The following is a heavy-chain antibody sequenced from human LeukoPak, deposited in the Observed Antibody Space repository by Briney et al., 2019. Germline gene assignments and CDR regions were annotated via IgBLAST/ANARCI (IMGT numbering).Heavy chain of an antibody. D-gene: IGHD3-10*01. J-gene: IGHJ4*02. CDR1: GFTLISYW. V-gene: IGHV3-7*01. Sequence: AGGSLRLSCAASGFTLISYWMSWVRQAPGKGLEWVANIKQDGSEKYYVDSVKGRFTISRDNAKNSLYLQMISLRAEDTSVNYCARRKSELDYWGQGTLDTVSS. CDR3: ARRKSELDY. CDR2: IKQDGSEK.